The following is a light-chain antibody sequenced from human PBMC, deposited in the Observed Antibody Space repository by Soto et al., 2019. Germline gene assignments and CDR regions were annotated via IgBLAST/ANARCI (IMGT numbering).Light chain of an antibody. CDR2: GAS. CDR3: QQYNNWPRGT. Sequence: EIVMTQSPATLSVSPGERATLSCRASQSVSSNLAWYQQKPGQAPRLLIYGASTRATGIPARFSGSGSGTEVTLPISSLQAEDFAVYYCQQYNNWPRGTFGQGTKVEIK. J-gene: IGKJ1*01. CDR1: QSVSSN. V-gene: IGKV3-15*01.